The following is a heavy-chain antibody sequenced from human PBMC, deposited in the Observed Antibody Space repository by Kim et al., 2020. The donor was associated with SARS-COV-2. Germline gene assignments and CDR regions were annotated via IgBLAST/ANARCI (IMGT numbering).Heavy chain of an antibody. Sequence: SETLSLTCTVSGGSISSSSYYWGWIRQPPGKGLEWIGSIYYSGSTYYNPSLKSRVTISVDTSKNQFSLKLSSVTAADTAVYYCARSPLRYSTFDYWGQGTLVTVSS. V-gene: IGHV4-39*07. D-gene: IGHD2-15*01. CDR1: GGSISSSSYY. J-gene: IGHJ4*02. CDR2: IYYSGST. CDR3: ARSPLRYSTFDY.